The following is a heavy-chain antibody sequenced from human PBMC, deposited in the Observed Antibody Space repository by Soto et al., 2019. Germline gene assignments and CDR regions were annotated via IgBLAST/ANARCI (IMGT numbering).Heavy chain of an antibody. CDR3: ARDLRGYCSSTSCYGGYYGMDV. V-gene: IGHV4-59*01. CDR1: GGSISSYY. D-gene: IGHD2-2*01. CDR2: IYYSGST. Sequence: SETLSLTCTVSGGSISSYYWSWIRQPPGKGLEWIGYIYYSGSTNYNPSLKSRVTISVDTSKNQFSLKLSSVTAADTAVYYCARDLRGYCSSTSCYGGYYGMDVWGQGTTVTVSS. J-gene: IGHJ6*02.